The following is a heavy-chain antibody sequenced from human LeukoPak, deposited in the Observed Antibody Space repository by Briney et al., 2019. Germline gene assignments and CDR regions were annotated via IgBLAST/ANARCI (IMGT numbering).Heavy chain of an antibody. Sequence: SQTLSLTCAICGDSVASNSAAWNWIRQSPSRSLEWLGRTYYRPKWYNDYAVSVKSRITINPDTSKNQFSLQLNSVTPEDTAVYYCAIEAVAEVDYYGMDVWGKGTTVTVSS. CDR2: TYYRPKWYN. V-gene: IGHV6-1*01. D-gene: IGHD6-19*01. CDR1: GDSVASNSAA. CDR3: AIEAVAEVDYYGMDV. J-gene: IGHJ6*04.